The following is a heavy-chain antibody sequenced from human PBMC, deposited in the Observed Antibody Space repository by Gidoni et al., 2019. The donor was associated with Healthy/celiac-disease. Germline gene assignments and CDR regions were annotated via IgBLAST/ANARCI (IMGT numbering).Heavy chain of an antibody. J-gene: IGHJ6*02. Sequence: QVTLKESGPVLVKPTETLTLTCTVSGFSLSHARMGVSWIRQPPGKALEWLAHIFSNDEKSYSTSRKSRLTIDKDTSKSKVVSTMTNMDPVDTATYYGARIGFDYSNYYGMDVWGQGTTVTVS. CDR1: GFSLSHARMG. D-gene: IGHD4-4*01. CDR3: ARIGFDYSNYYGMDV. CDR2: IFSNDEK. V-gene: IGHV2-26*01.